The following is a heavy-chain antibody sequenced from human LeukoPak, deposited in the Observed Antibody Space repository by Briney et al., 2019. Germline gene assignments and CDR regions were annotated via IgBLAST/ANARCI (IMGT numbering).Heavy chain of an antibody. CDR3: ASYSNYVDWFDP. CDR2: IYHSGST. J-gene: IGHJ5*02. V-gene: IGHV4-30-2*01. D-gene: IGHD4-11*01. Sequence: PSQTLSPTCAVSGGSISSGGYSWSWIRQPPGKGLEWIGYIYHSGSTYYNPSLKSRVTISVDRSKNQFSLKLSSVTAADTAVYYCASYSNYVDWFDPWGQGTLVTVSS. CDR1: GGSISSGGYS.